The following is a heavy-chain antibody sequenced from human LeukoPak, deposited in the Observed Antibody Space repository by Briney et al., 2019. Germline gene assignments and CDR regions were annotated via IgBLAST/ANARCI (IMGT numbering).Heavy chain of an antibody. Sequence: GGSLRLSCAASGFTFSSYAMSWVRQAPGKGLEWVLAISGSGGSTYYADSVKGRFTISGDNSKNTLYLQMNSLRAEDTAVYYCATISMRIIAVADMGAFDIWGQGTMVTVSS. V-gene: IGHV3-23*01. J-gene: IGHJ3*02. CDR3: ATISMRIIAVADMGAFDI. D-gene: IGHD6-19*01. CDR2: ISGSGGST. CDR1: GFTFSSYA.